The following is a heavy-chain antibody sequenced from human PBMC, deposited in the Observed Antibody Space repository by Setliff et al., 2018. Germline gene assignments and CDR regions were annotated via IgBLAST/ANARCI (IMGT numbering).Heavy chain of an antibody. CDR2: MDPNSGNT. CDR1: GYTLSNSI. J-gene: IGHJ2*01. CDR3: ARGRASGGYFEVWYSDL. V-gene: IGHV1-8*01. Sequence: ASVKVSCKASGYTLSNSILSWVRQAPGQGLEWVGWMDPNSGNTASGRNFQDRVTFTRNTSINTAYMELNSLRSQDTAVYYCARGRASGGYFEVWYSDLWGRGTLVTVSS. D-gene: IGHD3-22*01.